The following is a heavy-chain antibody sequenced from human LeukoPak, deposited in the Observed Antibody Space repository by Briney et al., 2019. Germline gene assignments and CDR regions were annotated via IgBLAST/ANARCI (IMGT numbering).Heavy chain of an antibody. CDR2: INPSGGST. CDR3: ARFNGLERRMPFDY. Sequence: ASVTVSCNASGYTFTSYYMHWVRQAPGQGLEWMGIINPSGGSTSYAQKFQGRVTMTRDTSTSTVYMELSSLRSADTAVYYCARFNGLERRMPFDYWGQGTLVTVSS. V-gene: IGHV1-46*01. D-gene: IGHD1-1*01. CDR1: GYTFTSYY. J-gene: IGHJ4*02.